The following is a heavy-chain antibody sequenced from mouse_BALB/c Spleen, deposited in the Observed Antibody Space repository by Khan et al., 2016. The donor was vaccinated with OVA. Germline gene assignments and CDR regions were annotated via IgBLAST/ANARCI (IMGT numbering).Heavy chain of an antibody. CDR3: AREEALYYFDY. J-gene: IGHJ2*01. V-gene: IGHV1-76*01. D-gene: IGHD3-2*02. CDR2: IYPGTNNT. Sequence: QVQLKESGAELVRPGASVNLSCKTSGYIFTSYWIHWVKPRSGQGLEWFARIYPGTNNTYYNEKLKDKVTLPADQSSSTVYMQLSSLKSEDSAVYFCAREEALYYFDYGGQGTTRTVSS. CDR1: GYIFTSYW.